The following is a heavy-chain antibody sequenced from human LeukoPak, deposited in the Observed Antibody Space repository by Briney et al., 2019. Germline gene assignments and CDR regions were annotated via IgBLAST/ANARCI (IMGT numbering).Heavy chain of an antibody. J-gene: IGHJ6*03. Sequence: GGSLRLSCAASGFTFDDYAMSWVRQGPGKGLEWVSSINWNGRSTGYVDSVKGRFTISRDNAKNSLYLQMNSVRAEDTAVYYCAREEQIFSYYMDVWGKGTTVTVSS. V-gene: IGHV3-20*04. D-gene: IGHD2-15*01. CDR3: AREEQIFSYYMDV. CDR2: INWNGRST. CDR1: GFTFDDYA.